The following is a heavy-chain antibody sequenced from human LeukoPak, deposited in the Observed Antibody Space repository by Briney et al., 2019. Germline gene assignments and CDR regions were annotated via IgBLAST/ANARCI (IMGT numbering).Heavy chain of an antibody. D-gene: IGHD2-21*02. V-gene: IGHV3-30-3*01. CDR3: ARGRAEIVVVTAIGFLDY. CDR1: GFTFSSYA. Sequence: PGGSLRLSCAASGFTFSSYAMHWVRQAPGKGLEWVAVISYDGSNKYYADSVKGRFTISRDNSKNTLYLQMNSLRAEDTAVYYCARGRAEIVVVTAIGFLDYWGQGTLVTVSS. J-gene: IGHJ4*02. CDR2: ISYDGSNK.